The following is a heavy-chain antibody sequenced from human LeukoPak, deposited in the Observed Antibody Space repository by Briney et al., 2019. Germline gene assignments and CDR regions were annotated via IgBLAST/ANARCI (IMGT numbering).Heavy chain of an antibody. V-gene: IGHV3-7*01. CDR1: GFTFSSYW. J-gene: IGHJ6*03. CDR2: IKQDGSEK. D-gene: IGHD4-23*01. CDR3: ARGAYGGNSGTSGYYYYYMDV. Sequence: PGGSLRLSCAASGFTFSSYWMSWVRQAPGKGLEWVANIKQDGSEKYYVDSVKGRFTISRDNAKNSLYLQMNSLRAEDTAVYYCARGAYGGNSGTSGYYYYYMDVWGKGTTVTVSS.